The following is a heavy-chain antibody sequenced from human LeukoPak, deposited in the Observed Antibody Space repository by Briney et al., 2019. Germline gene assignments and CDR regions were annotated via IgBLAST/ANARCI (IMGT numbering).Heavy chain of an antibody. D-gene: IGHD6-13*01. V-gene: IGHV7-4-1*02. CDR2: INTNTGNP. CDR1: GYTFTSYA. J-gene: IGHJ6*02. CDR3: ASVRAAGTGYYGMDV. Sequence: EASVKVSCKASGYTFTSYAMNWVRQAPGQGLEWMGWINTNTGNPTYAQGFTGRFVFSLDTSVSTAYLQISSLKAEDTAVYYCASVRAAGTGYYGMDVWGQGTTVTVSS.